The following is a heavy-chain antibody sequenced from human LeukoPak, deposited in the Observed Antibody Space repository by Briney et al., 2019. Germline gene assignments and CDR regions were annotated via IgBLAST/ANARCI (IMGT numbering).Heavy chain of an antibody. CDR3: ARRELWFGELSITDAFDI. Sequence: SETLSLTCTVSGGSISSYYWSWIRQPPRKGLEWIGYIYYSGSTNYNPSLKRRVTISVDTSKNQFSLKLSSVTAADTAVYYCARRELWFGELSITDAFDIWGQGTMVTVSS. CDR2: IYYSGST. V-gene: IGHV4-59*08. J-gene: IGHJ3*02. CDR1: GGSISSYY. D-gene: IGHD3-10*01.